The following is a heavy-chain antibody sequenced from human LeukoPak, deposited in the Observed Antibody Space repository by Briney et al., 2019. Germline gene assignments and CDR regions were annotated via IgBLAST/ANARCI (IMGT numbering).Heavy chain of an antibody. CDR1: GGSISCGDYY. D-gene: IGHD3-3*01. CDR3: ARGPSPTIFGVVINYYYYYGMDV. CDR2: IYYSGST. V-gene: IGHV4-30-4*01. J-gene: IGHJ6*02. Sequence: SETLSLTCTVSGGSISCGDYYWSWIRQPPGKGLEWIGYIYYSGSTYYNPSLKSRVTISVDTSKNQFSLKLSSVTAADTAVYYCARGPSPTIFGVVINYYYYYGMDVWGQGTTVTVSS.